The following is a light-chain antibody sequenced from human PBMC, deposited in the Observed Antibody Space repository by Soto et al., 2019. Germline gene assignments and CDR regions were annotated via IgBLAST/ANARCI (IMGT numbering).Light chain of an antibody. Sequence: QSVLTQPPSASGSPGQSVTISCTGTSSDVGGYNYVSWYQQYPGRAAKLMIYEVTKRPSGVPDRFSGSKSGNTASLTVSGLQAEDEADYYCSSYAASNNFYFVFGGGTKLTVL. V-gene: IGLV2-8*01. CDR2: EVT. CDR1: SSDVGGYNY. J-gene: IGLJ3*02. CDR3: SSYAASNNFYFV.